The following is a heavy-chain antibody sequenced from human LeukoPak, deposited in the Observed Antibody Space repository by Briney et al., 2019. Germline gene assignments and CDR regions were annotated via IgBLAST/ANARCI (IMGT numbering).Heavy chain of an antibody. J-gene: IGHJ4*02. CDR1: GFTFSDYY. V-gene: IGHV3-11*06. Sequence: GGSLRLSCAASGFTFSDYYMSWIRQAPGKGLEWGSYISSSSSYTHYADSVKGRFTISRDNAKNSLYLQMNSLRAEDTAVYYCAPGTYSYGSLFDYWGQGTLVTVSS. D-gene: IGHD5-18*01. CDR3: APGTYSYGSLFDY. CDR2: ISSSSSYT.